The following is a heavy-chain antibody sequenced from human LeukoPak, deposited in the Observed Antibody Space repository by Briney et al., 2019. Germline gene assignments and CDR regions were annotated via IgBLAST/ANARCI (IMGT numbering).Heavy chain of an antibody. CDR3: AREGHCSGPSCALDF. CDR1: GDKFSAYV. J-gene: IGHJ4*02. V-gene: IGHV1-69*04. CDR2: IIPIVGVT. D-gene: IGHD2-2*01. Sequence: ASVKVSCKASGDKFSAYVFTWVRQAPGQGLEWMGRIIPIVGVTKYAQRVQGRITITADISTTTAYMELTSLRSGDSAVYYCAREGHCSGPSCALDFWGQETRVTVSS.